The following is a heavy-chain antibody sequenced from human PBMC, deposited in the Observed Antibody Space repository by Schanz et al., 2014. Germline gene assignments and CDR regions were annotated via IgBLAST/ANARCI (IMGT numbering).Heavy chain of an antibody. D-gene: IGHD3-10*01. J-gene: IGHJ6*02. V-gene: IGHV4-4*02. CDR1: GASITSSHW. CDR3: ARDQSIVVRGAYLYYYGMDV. Sequence: QVQLQESGPGLLKPSGTLSLTCAVSGASITSSHWWSWVRQPPGKGLEWIGEIYHSGNTNYSPSHKGSTTIYADNSKNQFTLKLTSATAADTAVYYCARDQSIVVRGAYLYYYGMDVWGQGTTVTVSS. CDR2: IYHSGNT.